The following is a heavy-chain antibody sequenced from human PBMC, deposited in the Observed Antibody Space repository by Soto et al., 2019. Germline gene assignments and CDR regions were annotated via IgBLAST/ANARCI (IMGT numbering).Heavy chain of an antibody. CDR2: INAGNGNT. D-gene: IGHD3-22*01. V-gene: IGHV1-3*01. Sequence: GASVKVSCKASGYTFTSYAMHWVRQAPGQRLEWMGWINAGNGNTKYSQKFQGRVTITRDTSASTAYMELSSLRSEDTAVYYCASWLLRRYDSSRNFDYWGQGTLVTVSS. J-gene: IGHJ4*02. CDR1: GYTFTSYA. CDR3: ASWLLRRYDSSRNFDY.